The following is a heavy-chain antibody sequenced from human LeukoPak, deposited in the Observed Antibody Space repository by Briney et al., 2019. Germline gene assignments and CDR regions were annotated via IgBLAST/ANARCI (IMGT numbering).Heavy chain of an antibody. CDR3: ARLRIRDYYAGGGYLRWFDP. J-gene: IGHJ5*02. Sequence: PSQTLSLTCTVSGGSITSNIFYWNWIRQHPGKGLEWIGYIYYTGDTFYNPSLKSRVMISLDTSENQFSLKLSSVTAADTAVYYCARLRIRDYYAGGGYLRWFDPWGQGTLVTVSS. CDR1: GGSITSNIFY. CDR2: IYYTGDT. V-gene: IGHV4-31*03. D-gene: IGHD3-22*01.